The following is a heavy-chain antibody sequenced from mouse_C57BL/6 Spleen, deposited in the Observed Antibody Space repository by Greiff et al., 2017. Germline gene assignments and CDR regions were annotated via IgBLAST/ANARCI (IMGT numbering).Heavy chain of an antibody. D-gene: IGHD2-1*01. Sequence: QVQLKQSGPELVKPGASVKISCKASGYAFSSSWMNWVKQRPGKGLEWIGRIYPGDGDTNYNGKFKGKATLTADKSSSTAYMQLSSLTSEDSAVYFCAKEIYYGNLYAMDYWGQGTSVTVSS. CDR3: AKEIYYGNLYAMDY. CDR1: GYAFSSSW. J-gene: IGHJ4*01. CDR2: IYPGDGDT. V-gene: IGHV1-82*01.